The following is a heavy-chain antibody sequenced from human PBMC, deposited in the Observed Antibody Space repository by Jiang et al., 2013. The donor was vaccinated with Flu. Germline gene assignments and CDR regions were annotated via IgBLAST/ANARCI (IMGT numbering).Heavy chain of an antibody. CDR3: ARSHYDILTGYYETLDY. J-gene: IGHJ4*02. D-gene: IGHD3-9*01. CDR2: IYPGDSDT. Sequence: QMPGKGLEWMGIIYPGDSDTRYSPSFQGQVTISADKSISTAYLQWSSLKASDTAMYYCARSHYDILTGYYETLDYWGQGTLVTVSS. V-gene: IGHV5-51*01.